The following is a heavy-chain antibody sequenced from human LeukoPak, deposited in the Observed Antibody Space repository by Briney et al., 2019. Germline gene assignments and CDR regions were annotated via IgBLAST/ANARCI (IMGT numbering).Heavy chain of an antibody. CDR2: IYSSGST. CDR1: GGSISSNY. J-gene: IGHJ4*02. CDR3: ARGAIAVAGIVDY. D-gene: IGHD6-19*01. Sequence: PSETLSLTCTVSGGSISSNYWSWIPQPPGKGLEWVGYIYSSGSTNYNPSLKSRVTISVDTSKNQFSLNLSSVTAADTAVYYCARGAIAVAGIVDYWGQGTRVTVSS. V-gene: IGHV4-59*01.